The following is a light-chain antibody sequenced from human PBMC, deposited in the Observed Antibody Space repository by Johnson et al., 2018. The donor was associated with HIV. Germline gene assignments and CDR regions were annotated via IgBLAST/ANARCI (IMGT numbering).Light chain of an antibody. CDR1: SSNIGNNY. CDR3: GAWDSSLTTYV. CDR2: ENN. J-gene: IGLJ1*01. V-gene: IGLV1-51*02. Sequence: VLTQPPSVSAAPGQKVTISCSGSSSNIGNNYVSWYQQLPGTAPKVLIHENNKRPSGIPDRFSGSKSGTSATLGITGLQTGDEADYYCGAWDSSLTTYVFGTGTKVTVL.